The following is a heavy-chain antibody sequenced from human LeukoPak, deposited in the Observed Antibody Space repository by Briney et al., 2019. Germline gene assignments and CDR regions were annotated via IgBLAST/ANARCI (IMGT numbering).Heavy chain of an antibody. V-gene: IGHV4-34*01. CDR1: GGSFSGYY. D-gene: IGHD3-22*01. CDR3: ARGENYYDSSGYYVFDY. J-gene: IGHJ4*02. CDR2: INHSGST. Sequence: SETLSLTCAVYGGSFSGYYWSWIRQFPGKGLEWIGEINHSGSTNYNPSLKSRVTISVDTSKNQFSLKLSSVTAADTAVYYCARGENYYDSSGYYVFDYWGQGTLVTVSS.